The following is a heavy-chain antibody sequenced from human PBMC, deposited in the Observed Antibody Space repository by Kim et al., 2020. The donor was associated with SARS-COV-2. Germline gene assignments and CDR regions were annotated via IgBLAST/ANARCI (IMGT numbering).Heavy chain of an antibody. CDR3: ARVHVITMIVVVGGPYYYGTDV. V-gene: IGHV3-48*02. D-gene: IGHD3-22*01. CDR2: ISSSRSTI. Sequence: GGSLRLSCAASGFTFSSYSMNWVRQAPGKGREWVAYISSSRSTIYYADSEKGRFTIARDNAKNSLWLQMNSLTDEDTAVYYCARVHVITMIVVVGGPYYYGTDVWGQGTTVTGSS. CDR1: GFTFSSYS. J-gene: IGHJ6*02.